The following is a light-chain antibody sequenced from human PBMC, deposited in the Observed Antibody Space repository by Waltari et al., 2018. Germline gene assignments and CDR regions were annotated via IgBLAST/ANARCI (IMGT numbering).Light chain of an antibody. CDR2: VNSDGSH. V-gene: IGLV4-69*01. CDR3: QTGGHGTWV. J-gene: IGLJ3*02. CDR1: SGHSTNV. Sequence: QLVLTQSPSASASLGPSVKLTCTLSSGHSTNVVASLQQQPEKGPRFLMKVNSDGSHTKGDEIPDRFSGSSSGAERYLTISSLQSEDETDYYCQTGGHGTWVFGGGTKLTVL.